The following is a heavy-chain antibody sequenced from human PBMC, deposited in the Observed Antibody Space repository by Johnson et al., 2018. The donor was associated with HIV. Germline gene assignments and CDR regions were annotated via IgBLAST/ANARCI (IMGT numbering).Heavy chain of an antibody. J-gene: IGHJ3*02. D-gene: IGHD6-19*01. V-gene: IGHV3-11*04. CDR1: GFIFSDYY. CDR3: ARDRPSGWPDAFDI. CDR2: ISSSGATI. Sequence: QVQLVESGGGVVKPGESLRLSCAASGFIFSDYYMTWIRQAPGKGLEWISYISSSGATIYYADSVKGRFTISRDNSKNTLYLQMNSLRVEDTAVYYCARDRPSGWPDAFDIWGQGTMVTVSS.